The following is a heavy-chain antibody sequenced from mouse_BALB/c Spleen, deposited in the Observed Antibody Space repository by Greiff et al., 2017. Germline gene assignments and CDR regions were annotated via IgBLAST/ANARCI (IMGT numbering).Heavy chain of an antibody. CDR2: INPNNGGT. D-gene: IGHD1-2*01. V-gene: IGHV1-18*01. Sequence: EVQLQQSGPELVKPGASVKIPCKASGYTFTDYNMDWVKQSHGKSLEWIGDINPNNGGTIYNQKFKGKATLTVDKSSSTAYMELRSLTSEDTAVYYCERLHYYGYPYYAMDDWGQGTSVTVSS. CDR1: GYTFTDYN. J-gene: IGHJ4*01. CDR3: ERLHYYGYPYYAMDD.